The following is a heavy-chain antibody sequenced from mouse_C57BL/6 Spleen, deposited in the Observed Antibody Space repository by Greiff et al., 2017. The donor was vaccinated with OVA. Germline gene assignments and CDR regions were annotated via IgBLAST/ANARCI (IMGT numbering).Heavy chain of an antibody. CDR3: ARPSTVLAPRGFAY. CDR2: IYPRDGST. J-gene: IGHJ3*01. CDR1: GYTFTSYD. V-gene: IGHV1-85*01. D-gene: IGHD1-1*01. Sequence: VQLQQSGPELVKPGASVKLSCKASGYTFTSYDINWVKQRPGQGLEWIGWIYPRDGSTKYNEQFKGKATLTVDTSSSTASMELHRLTTEDSAVDVCARPSTVLAPRGFAYWGQGTLVTVSA.